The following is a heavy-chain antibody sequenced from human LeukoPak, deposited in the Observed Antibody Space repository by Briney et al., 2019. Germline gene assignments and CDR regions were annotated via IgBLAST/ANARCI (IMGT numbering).Heavy chain of an antibody. V-gene: IGHV1-69*04. CDR3: AREIGIVVVVAARRPHDAFDI. Sequence: SSVKVSCKASGGTFSSYAISWVRQAPGQGLEWMGRIIPILGIANYAQKFQGRVTITADKSTSTAYMELSSLRSEDTAVYYCAREIGIVVVVAARRPHDAFDIWGQGTMVTVSS. D-gene: IGHD2-15*01. CDR2: IIPILGIA. J-gene: IGHJ3*02. CDR1: GGTFSSYA.